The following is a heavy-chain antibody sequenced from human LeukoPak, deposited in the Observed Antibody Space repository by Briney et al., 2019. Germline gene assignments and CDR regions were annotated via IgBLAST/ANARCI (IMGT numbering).Heavy chain of an antibody. J-gene: IGHJ5*02. CDR2: IYYSGST. D-gene: IGHD5-24*01. V-gene: IGHV4-31*03. CDR1: GGSINSGGYY. CDR3: ARDNGYKSGWFDP. Sequence: SQTLSLTCTVSGGSINSGGYYWSWIRQHPGTGLEWIGYIYYSGSTYYNPSLKSRIAISIDTSKNQFSLKLSSVTAADTAVYYCARDNGYKSGWFDPWGQGTLVTVSS.